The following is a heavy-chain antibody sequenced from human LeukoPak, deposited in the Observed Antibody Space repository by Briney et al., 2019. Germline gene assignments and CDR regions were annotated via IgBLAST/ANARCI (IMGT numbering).Heavy chain of an antibody. CDR2: ISGSGGST. CDR1: GFTFSSYA. J-gene: IGHJ4*02. CDR3: AKPPQAGYDILTGYHLFDY. Sequence: PGGSLRLSCAASGFTFSSYAMSWVRQAPGKGLEWVSAISGSGGSTYYADSVKGRFTISRDNSKNTLYLQMNSLRAEDTAVYYCAKPPQAGYDILTGYHLFDYWGQGTLVTVSS. D-gene: IGHD3-9*01. V-gene: IGHV3-23*01.